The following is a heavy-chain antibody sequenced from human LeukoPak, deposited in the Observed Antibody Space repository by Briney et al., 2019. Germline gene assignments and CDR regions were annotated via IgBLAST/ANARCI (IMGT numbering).Heavy chain of an antibody. V-gene: IGHV3-23*01. CDR3: AKRGVVIRVILVGFHKEAYYFDS. CDR1: GITLSNYA. CDR2: ISGSGGGT. J-gene: IGHJ4*02. D-gene: IGHD3-22*01. Sequence: SGGSLRLSCAVSGITLSNYAMSWVRQAPGKGLEWVAGISGSGGGTHYADSVKGRFTISRDNPKNTLYLQMNNLRAGDTAVYVCAKRGVVIRVILVGFHKEAYYFDSWGQGALVTVSS.